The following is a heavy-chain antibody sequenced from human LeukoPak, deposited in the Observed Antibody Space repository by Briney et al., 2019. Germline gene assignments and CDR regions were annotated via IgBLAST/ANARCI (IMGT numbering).Heavy chain of an antibody. CDR1: GFTFSSYG. V-gene: IGHV3-30*02. CDR2: IRYDGSNK. Sequence: GGSLRLSCAASGFTFSSYGMHWVRQAPGKGLEWVAFIRYDGSNKYYADSVKGRFTISRDNSKNTLYLQMNSLRAEDTAVYYCAKSESGIVVVPAALDYWGQGTLVTVSS. J-gene: IGHJ4*02. D-gene: IGHD2-2*01. CDR3: AKSESGIVVVPAALDY.